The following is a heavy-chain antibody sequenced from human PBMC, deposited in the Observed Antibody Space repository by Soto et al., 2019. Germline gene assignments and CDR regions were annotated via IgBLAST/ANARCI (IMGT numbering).Heavy chain of an antibody. CDR1: GFTFKIYD. CDR3: ARATRRSTLVRGVTTALDY. CDR2: ISSTGSPM. V-gene: IGHV3-21*01. J-gene: IGHJ4*02. Sequence: GGSLRLSCEASGFTFKIYDMNWVRQAPGKGLEWVSYISSTGSPMYYAESVKGRFTISRDNAKNSLFLQMNSLRGEDTAIYFCARATRRSTLVRGVTTALDYWGQGALVTVSS. D-gene: IGHD3-10*01.